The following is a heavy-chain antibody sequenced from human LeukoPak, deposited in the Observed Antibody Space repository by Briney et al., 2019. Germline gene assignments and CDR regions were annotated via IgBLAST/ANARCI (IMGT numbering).Heavy chain of an antibody. CDR1: GYRFTSYW. CDR2: IFPGDSDT. J-gene: IGHJ3*02. CDR3: ARDYNDYVGAFDI. Sequence: GESLKISCKGSGYRFTSYWIGWVRQMPGKGLEWMGIIFPGDSDTRYSPSFQGQVTISADKSISTAYLQWTSLKASDTAMYYCARDYNDYVGAFDIWGQGTMVTVSS. D-gene: IGHD4-11*01. V-gene: IGHV5-51*01.